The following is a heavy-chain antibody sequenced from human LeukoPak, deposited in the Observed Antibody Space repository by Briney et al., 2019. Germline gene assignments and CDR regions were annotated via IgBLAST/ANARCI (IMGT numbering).Heavy chain of an antibody. CDR3: ARDVEAGRGYSYGYGY. V-gene: IGHV4-4*07. J-gene: IGHJ4*02. CDR2: IYTSGST. D-gene: IGHD5-18*01. Sequence: SETLSLTCTVSGGSISSYYWSWIRQPAGKGLEWIGLIYTSGSTNYNPSLKSRVTMSVDTSKNQFSLKLSSVTAADTAVYYCARDVEAGRGYSYGYGYWGQGTLVTVSS. CDR1: GGSISSYY.